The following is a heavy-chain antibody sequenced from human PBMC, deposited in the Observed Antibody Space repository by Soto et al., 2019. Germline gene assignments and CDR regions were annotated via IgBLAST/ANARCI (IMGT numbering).Heavy chain of an antibody. CDR2: ISYSGST. J-gene: IGHJ6*02. CDR1: GGSISSGGYY. Sequence: QVQLQESGPGLVEPSQTLSLTCTVSGGSISSGGYYWSWIRQHPGKGLEWIGYISYSGSTYYNPSLKTRVTILVDASENHFSLKLTSVTAVDTAVYYCARRKQNCYGMDIWGQGTTVTVSS. V-gene: IGHV4-31*03. CDR3: ARRKQNCYGMDI.